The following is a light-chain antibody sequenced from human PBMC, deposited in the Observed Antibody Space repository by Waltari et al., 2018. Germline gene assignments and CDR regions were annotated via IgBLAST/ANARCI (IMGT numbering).Light chain of an antibody. V-gene: IGKV1-9*01. Sequence: DIQMSQSPSSLSASVGDRVTITCRASQDMSRYLNWYQKKPVKAPKLLISYTITLTSVVPSRFSGIGSGTEFTLTISSLQPEDFATYSCQQADTYPWTFGQGTKVEIK. CDR1: QDMSRY. CDR3: QQADTYPWT. J-gene: IGKJ1*01. CDR2: YTI.